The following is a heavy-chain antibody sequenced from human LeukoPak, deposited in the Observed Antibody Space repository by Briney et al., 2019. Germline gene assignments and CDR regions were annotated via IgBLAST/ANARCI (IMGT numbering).Heavy chain of an antibody. Sequence: SETLSLTCTVSGGSFSIYYWSWIRQPAGKGLEWIGRIYTSGSTNYIPSLKSRVTMSVDTSKDQFSLNLSSVTAADTAVYYCTGNYYGSGSYADFDYWGQGTLVTVSS. J-gene: IGHJ4*02. CDR2: IYTSGST. D-gene: IGHD3-10*01. CDR3: TGNYYGSGSYADFDY. V-gene: IGHV4-4*07. CDR1: GGSFSIYY.